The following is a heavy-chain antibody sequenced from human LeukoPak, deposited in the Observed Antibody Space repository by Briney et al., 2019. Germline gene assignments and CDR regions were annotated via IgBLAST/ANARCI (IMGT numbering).Heavy chain of an antibody. V-gene: IGHV3-21*01. CDR2: ISSISSSYI. CDR1: GFTFNNYN. D-gene: IGHD5-12*01. Sequence: EGSLRLSCAASGFTFNNYNMNWVRQAPGKGLEWVSSISSISSSYIYYADSVKGRFTISRDNARNSLYLQMNSLRAEDTAVYYCAREHSGYDFPGRDYYYMDVWGKGTTVTVSS. CDR3: AREHSGYDFPGRDYYYMDV. J-gene: IGHJ6*03.